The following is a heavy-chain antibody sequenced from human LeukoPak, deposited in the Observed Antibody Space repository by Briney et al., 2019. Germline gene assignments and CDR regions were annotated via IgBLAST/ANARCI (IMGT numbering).Heavy chain of an antibody. J-gene: IGHJ5*02. CDR1: GGSISSGGYY. CDR3: ARASGDYVENWFDP. Sequence: TLSLTCTVSGGSISSGGYYWSWIRQHPGKGLEWIGYIYYSGSTYYNPSLKSRVTISVDTSKNQFSLKLSSVTAADTAVYYCARASGDYVENWFDPWGQGTLATVSS. CDR2: IYYSGST. V-gene: IGHV4-31*03. D-gene: IGHD4-17*01.